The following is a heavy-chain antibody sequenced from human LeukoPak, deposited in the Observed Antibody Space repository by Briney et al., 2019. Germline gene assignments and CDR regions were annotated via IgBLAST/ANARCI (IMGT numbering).Heavy chain of an antibody. V-gene: IGHV4-59*01. CDR1: GGSISSYY. CDR3: ARAVIHPIHSYYYGMDV. D-gene: IGHD2/OR15-2a*01. CDR2: IYYSGST. Sequence: SETLSLTCTVSGGSISSYYWSWIRQPPGKGLEWIGYIYYSGSTNYNPSLKGRVTISVDTSKNQFSLKLSSVTAADTAVYYCARAVIHPIHSYYYGMDVWGQGTTVTVSS. J-gene: IGHJ6*02.